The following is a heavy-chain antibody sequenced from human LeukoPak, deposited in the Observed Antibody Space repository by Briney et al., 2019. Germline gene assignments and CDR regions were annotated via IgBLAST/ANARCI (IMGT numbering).Heavy chain of an antibody. V-gene: IGHV4-61*02. CDR1: GGSISSGSYY. Sequence: PSETLSLTCTVSGGSISSGSYYWNWIRQPAGKGLEWIGRIYTSGSTNYNPSLKSRVTISVDRSKNQFSLKLSSVTAADTAVYYCAREDTTLGWFDPWGQGTLVPVSS. CDR3: AREDTTLGWFDP. J-gene: IGHJ5*02. CDR2: IYTSGST. D-gene: IGHD5-18*01.